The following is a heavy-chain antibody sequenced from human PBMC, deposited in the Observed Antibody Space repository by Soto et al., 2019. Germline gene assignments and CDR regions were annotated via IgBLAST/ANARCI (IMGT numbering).Heavy chain of an antibody. Sequence: GGSLRFSCAASGFTFSSYGRHWGRQAPGKGLEWVAVISYDGINKYYADSVKGRFTISRDNSKNTLYLQMNSLRAEDTAVYYCAKDGGYYYGMDVWGQGTTVTVSS. CDR1: GFTFSSYG. CDR2: ISYDGINK. V-gene: IGHV3-30*18. J-gene: IGHJ6*02. CDR3: AKDGGYYYGMDV.